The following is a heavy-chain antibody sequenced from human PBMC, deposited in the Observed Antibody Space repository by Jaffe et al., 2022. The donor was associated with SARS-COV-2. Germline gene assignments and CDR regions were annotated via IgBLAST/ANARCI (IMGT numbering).Heavy chain of an antibody. J-gene: IGHJ4*02. CDR1: GFTFSSYW. CDR3: ARDQGSDYCSGGSCYPDY. Sequence: EVQLVESGGGLVQPGGSLRLSCAASGFTFSSYWMHWVRQAPGKGLVWVSRINSDGSSTSYADSVKGRFTISRDNAKNTLYLQMNSLRAEDTAVYYCARDQGSDYCSGGSCYPDYWGQGTLVTVSS. D-gene: IGHD2-15*01. V-gene: IGHV3-74*01. CDR2: INSDGSST.